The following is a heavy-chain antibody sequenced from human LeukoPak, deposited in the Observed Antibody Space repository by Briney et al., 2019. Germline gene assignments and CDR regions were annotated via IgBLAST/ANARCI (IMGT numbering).Heavy chain of an antibody. D-gene: IGHD5-24*01. CDR1: VRSISISSDY. CDR3: ARRGDGYNSPRFDY. Sequence: SEPLSLTCTLSVRSISISSDYCGWILQHAGKGLEWFGSIYYSGSTYYNPSLKSGVTISVDTSKNQFSLKLSSVTAADTAVYYCARRGDGYNSPRFDYWGQGTLVTVSS. J-gene: IGHJ4*02. V-gene: IGHV4-39*01. CDR2: IYYSGST.